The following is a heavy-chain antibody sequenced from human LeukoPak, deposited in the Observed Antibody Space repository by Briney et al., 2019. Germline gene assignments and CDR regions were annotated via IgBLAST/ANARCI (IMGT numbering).Heavy chain of an antibody. V-gene: IGHV1-24*01. CDR1: GYTLTELS. Sequence: ASVKVSCKVSGYTLTELSMHWVRQAPGKGLWWMGGFDPEDGETIYAQKFQGRVTVTEDTSTDTAYMELSSLRSEDTAVYYCAPRSHHYDSSGYYYAFDYWGQGTLVTVSS. J-gene: IGHJ4*02. CDR2: FDPEDGET. D-gene: IGHD3-22*01. CDR3: APRSHHYDSSGYYYAFDY.